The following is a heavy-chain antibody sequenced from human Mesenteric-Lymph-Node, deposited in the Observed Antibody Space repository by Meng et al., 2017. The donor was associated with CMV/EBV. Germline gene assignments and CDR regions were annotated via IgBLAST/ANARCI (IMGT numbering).Heavy chain of an antibody. CDR1: GFSFSRSA. CDR3: ATEIFAAMPQGFDP. D-gene: IGHD2-2*01. J-gene: IGHJ5*02. V-gene: IGHV1-58*01. CDR2: IVVDSGNT. Sequence: SVKVSCKASGFSFSRSAVQWVRQARGHRLEWIGWIVVDSGNTDYAQEFHERVTITRDLSTSTAYMELGNLRSEDTAVYYCATEIFAAMPQGFDPWGQGTLVTVSS.